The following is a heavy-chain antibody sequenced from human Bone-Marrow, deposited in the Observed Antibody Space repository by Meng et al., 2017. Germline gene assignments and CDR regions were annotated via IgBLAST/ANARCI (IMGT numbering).Heavy chain of an antibody. V-gene: IGHV1-2*06. CDR2: INPSSSGT. CDR3: AREDPHYDLYGSGSYYDY. Sequence: ASVKVSCKASGYTFSGNYIHWVRQAPGQGLEWVGRINPSSSGTNLAQKFQGRVTMTRDTSISTAYMEVSRLRSDDTAVYYCAREDPHYDLYGSGSYYDYWGQGTLVTVSS. CDR1: GYTFSGNY. J-gene: IGHJ4*02. D-gene: IGHD3-10*01.